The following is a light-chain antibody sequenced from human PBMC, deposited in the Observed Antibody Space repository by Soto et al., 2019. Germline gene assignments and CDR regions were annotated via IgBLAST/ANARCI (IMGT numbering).Light chain of an antibody. CDR1: STEVGAYNF. Sequence: QSALTQPASVSGSPGQSITISCTGTSTEVGAYNFVSWYQQYPGKAPKLMIYDVNYRPPGISYRFSGSKSGNTASLIISGLQTEDEADYYCSSYTTTSTVLFGGGTKLTVL. J-gene: IGLJ2*01. CDR2: DVN. V-gene: IGLV2-14*01. CDR3: SSYTTTSTVL.